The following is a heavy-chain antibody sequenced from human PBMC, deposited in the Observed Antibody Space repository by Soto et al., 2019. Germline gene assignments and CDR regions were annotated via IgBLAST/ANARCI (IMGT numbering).Heavy chain of an antibody. V-gene: IGHV3-23*01. CDR2: IHGSGGST. Sequence: EVQLLESGGGLVQRGGSLRLSCAASGFTFSSYAMNWVRQAPGKGLEWVSVIHGSGGSTYYADSVKGRFTISRDNSKNTVDLQMNRLRAEDTAVYYCARGKDRATVTTFDYWGQGTLVTVSS. CDR1: GFTFSSYA. CDR3: ARGKDRATVTTFDY. D-gene: IGHD4-17*01. J-gene: IGHJ4*02.